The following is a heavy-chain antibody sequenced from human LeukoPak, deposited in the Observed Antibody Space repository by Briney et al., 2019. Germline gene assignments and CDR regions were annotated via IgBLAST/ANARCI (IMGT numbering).Heavy chain of an antibody. Sequence: PGGSLRLSCAASGFTFSSHSMNWVRQAPGKGLEWVSSISTSSSYIYYADSVKGRFTISRDNAKNSLYLQMNSLRAEDTAVYYCARPRGNVEMATIPFDYWGQGILVTVSS. CDR2: ISTSSSYI. CDR3: ARPRGNVEMATIPFDY. J-gene: IGHJ4*02. CDR1: GFTFSSHS. V-gene: IGHV3-21*01. D-gene: IGHD5-24*01.